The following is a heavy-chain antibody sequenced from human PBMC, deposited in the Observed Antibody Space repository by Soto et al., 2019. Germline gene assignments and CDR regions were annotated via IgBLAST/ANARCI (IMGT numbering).Heavy chain of an antibody. J-gene: IGHJ4*02. V-gene: IGHV4-30-2*01. Sequence: QLQLQESGSGLVKPSQTLSLTCAVSGGSISSGGYSWSWIRQPPGTGLEWIGYIYHSGSSYYNPSLKSRVTKSVDRSNNQFSLKLSSVTAADTAVYYCGRGVTLGYWGQGTLVTVSS. CDR2: IYHSGSS. CDR1: GGSISSGGYS. CDR3: GRGVTLGY. D-gene: IGHD7-27*01.